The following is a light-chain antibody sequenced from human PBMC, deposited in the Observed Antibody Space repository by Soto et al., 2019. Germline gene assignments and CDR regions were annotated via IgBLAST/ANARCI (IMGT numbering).Light chain of an antibody. CDR3: SSYTSSSTRVV. J-gene: IGLJ2*01. V-gene: IGLV2-14*01. Sequence: QSALTQPASVSGSPGQSITISCTGTSSDVGRYNYVSWYQQHPGKAPKLMIYAVNNRPSGVSNRFSGSKSGNTASLTISGLQAEDEADYYCSSYTSSSTRVVFGGGTKLTVL. CDR2: AVN. CDR1: SSDVGRYNY.